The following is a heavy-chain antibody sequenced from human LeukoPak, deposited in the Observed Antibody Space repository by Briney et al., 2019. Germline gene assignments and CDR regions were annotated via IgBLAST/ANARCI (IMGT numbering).Heavy chain of an antibody. V-gene: IGHV3-21*01. J-gene: IGHJ4*02. CDR2: ISSSNSFI. Sequence: GGSLRLSCAASGFTFSTYSLNWVRQAPGKGLEWVSSISSSNSFIYYADSVKGGFTISRDNAKNSLYLQMNSLRAEDTAVYYCVRVDHSLGKTYFDYWGKGTLVTVSS. CDR1: GFTFSTYS. CDR3: VRVDHSLGKTYFDY. D-gene: IGHD2-21*01.